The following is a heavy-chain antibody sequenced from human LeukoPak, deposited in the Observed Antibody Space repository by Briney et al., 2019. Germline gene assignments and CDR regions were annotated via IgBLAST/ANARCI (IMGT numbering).Heavy chain of an antibody. CDR2: FGGSGGTI. CDR1: GFSFSTYA. V-gene: IGHV3-23*01. D-gene: IGHD2-21*02. CDR3: AKSDCGGDCHLLDY. Sequence: PGGPLRLSCADSGFSFSTYAMSCVRQAPGKGLEWVLPFGGSGGTIYYADSVKGRFTISRDNSKNTLYLQMNSLRAEDTAVYYCAKSDCGGDCHLLDYWGQGTLVTVSS. J-gene: IGHJ4*02.